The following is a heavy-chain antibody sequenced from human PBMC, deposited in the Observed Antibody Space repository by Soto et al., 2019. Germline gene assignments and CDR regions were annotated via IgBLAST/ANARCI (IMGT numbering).Heavy chain of an antibody. CDR3: AREVVVVVAVLYNWFDP. D-gene: IGHD2-15*01. CDR2: INHSGST. CDR1: GGSFSGYY. Sequence: QVQLQQWGAGLLKPSETLSLTCAVYGGSFSGYYWSWIRQPPGKGLEWIGEINHSGSTNYNPSLKSRVTISVDTSKNQCSLKLSSVTAADTAVYYCAREVVVVVAVLYNWFDPWGQGTLVTVSS. V-gene: IGHV4-34*01. J-gene: IGHJ5*02.